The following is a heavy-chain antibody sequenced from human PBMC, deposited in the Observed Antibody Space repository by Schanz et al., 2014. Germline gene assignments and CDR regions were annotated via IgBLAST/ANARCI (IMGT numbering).Heavy chain of an antibody. CDR3: AAHETLSTTACYPS. Sequence: QVLLVESGGGLVKPGGSLRLSCSASGFTFSDSFMSWIRQTPGKGLDWLSYISSSGTIIHYPDSVKGRFTIPRDNAKNSLYVQMTGLRAEDTAVYYCAAHETLSTTACYPSWGQGTLVAVSS. D-gene: IGHD2-2*01. CDR1: GFTFSDSF. J-gene: IGHJ4*02. CDR2: ISSSGTII. V-gene: IGHV3-11*01.